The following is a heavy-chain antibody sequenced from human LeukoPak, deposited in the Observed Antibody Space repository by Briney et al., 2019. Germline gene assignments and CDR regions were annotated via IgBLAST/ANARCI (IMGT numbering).Heavy chain of an antibody. J-gene: IGHJ3*02. CDR2: ISAYNGNT. CDR1: GYTFTSYG. D-gene: IGHD3-10*01. V-gene: IGHV1-18*01. CDR3: ARGRVYGSGSYYPPDAFDI. Sequence: ASVKVSCKASGYTFTSYGISWVRQAPRQGLEWMGWISAYNGNTNYAQKLQGRVTMATDTSTSTAYMELRSLRSDDTAVYYCARGRVYGSGSYYPPDAFDIWGQGTVVTVSS.